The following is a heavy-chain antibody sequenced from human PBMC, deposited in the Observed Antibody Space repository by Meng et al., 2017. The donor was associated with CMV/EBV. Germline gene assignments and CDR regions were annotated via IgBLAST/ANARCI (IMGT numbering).Heavy chain of an antibody. V-gene: IGHV3-48*03. J-gene: IGHJ6*02. D-gene: IGHD6-13*01. CDR1: GFTFSSYE. Sequence: GESLKISCAASGFTFSSYEMNWVRQAPGKGLEWVSYISSSGSTIYYADSVKGRFTISRDNAKNSLYLQMNSLRAEDTAVYYCARSSSWYFQTDYYYYGMDVWGQGTTVTV. CDR2: ISSSGSTI. CDR3: ARSSSWYFQTDYYYYGMDV.